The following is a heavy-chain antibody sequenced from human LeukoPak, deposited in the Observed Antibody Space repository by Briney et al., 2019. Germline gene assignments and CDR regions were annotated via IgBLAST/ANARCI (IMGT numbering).Heavy chain of an antibody. J-gene: IGHJ3*02. D-gene: IGHD1-26*01. CDR2: IIPIFSST. Sequence: SVKVSCEGSGGNFNSYTITWVRQAPGQGLEWMGGIIPIFSSTNYAQSLRGRVTITADRSTTTAYMELTSLRSDDTAIYYCARPRAPHQLLGELPDALDIWGQGTMIIVSS. CDR1: GGNFNSYT. CDR3: ARPRAPHQLLGELPDALDI. V-gene: IGHV1-69*06.